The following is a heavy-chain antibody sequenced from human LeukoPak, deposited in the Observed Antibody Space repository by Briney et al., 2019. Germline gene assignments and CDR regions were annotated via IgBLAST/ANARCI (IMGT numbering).Heavy chain of an antibody. J-gene: IGHJ6*02. CDR3: AKGSRWLQLIGSYYYYGMDV. V-gene: IGHV3-30*18. CDR1: GFTFSSYG. CDR2: ISYDGSNK. Sequence: GGSLRLSCAASGFTFSSYGMHWVRQAPGKGLEWVAVISYDGSNKYYADSEKGRFTISRDNSKNTLYLQMNSLRAEDTAVYYCAKGSRWLQLIGSYYYYGMDVWGQGTTVTVSS. D-gene: IGHD5-24*01.